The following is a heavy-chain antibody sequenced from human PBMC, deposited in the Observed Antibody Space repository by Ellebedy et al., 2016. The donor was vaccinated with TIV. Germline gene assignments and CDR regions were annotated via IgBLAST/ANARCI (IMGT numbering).Heavy chain of an antibody. J-gene: IGHJ4*02. Sequence: GESLKISCAASGFTFSSYGMHWVRQAPGKGLEWVAVIWYDGSNKYYADSVKGRFTISRDNSKNTLYLQMNSLRAEDTAVYYCARGSIAEDYFDYWGQGTLVTVSS. CDR3: ARGSIAEDYFDY. CDR2: IWYDGSNK. D-gene: IGHD6-13*01. V-gene: IGHV3-33*01. CDR1: GFTFSSYG.